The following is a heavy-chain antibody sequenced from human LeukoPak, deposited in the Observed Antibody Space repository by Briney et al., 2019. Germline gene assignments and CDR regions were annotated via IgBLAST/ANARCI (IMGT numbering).Heavy chain of an antibody. CDR3: ARDSVGSWGYY. J-gene: IGHJ4*02. D-gene: IGHD6-13*01. Sequence: GGSLRLSCAASGFTFSSYSMNWVRQAPGKGLEWVSSISSSSSSYIYYADSVKGRFTISRDNAKNSLYLQMNSLRAEDTAVYYCARDSVGSWGYYWGQGTLVTVSS. CDR1: GFTFSSYS. V-gene: IGHV3-21*01. CDR2: ISSSSSSYI.